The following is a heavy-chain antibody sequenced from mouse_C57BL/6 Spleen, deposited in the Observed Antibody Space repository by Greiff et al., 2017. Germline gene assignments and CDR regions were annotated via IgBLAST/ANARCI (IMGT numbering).Heavy chain of an antibody. CDR3: ASGGNYYAMDY. Sequence: QVQLKESGAELVRPGTSVKLSCKASGYTFTSYWMHWVKQRPGQGLEWIGVIDPSDSYTNYNQKFKGKATLIVDTSSSTAYMQLSSLTSEDSAVYYCASGGNYYAMDYWGQGTSVTVSS. V-gene: IGHV1-59*01. CDR1: GYTFTSYW. J-gene: IGHJ4*01. D-gene: IGHD2-1*01. CDR2: IDPSDSYT.